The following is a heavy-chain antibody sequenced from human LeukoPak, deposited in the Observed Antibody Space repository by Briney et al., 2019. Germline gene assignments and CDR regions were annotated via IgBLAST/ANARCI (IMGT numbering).Heavy chain of an antibody. CDR1: GFSFSTFG. CDR2: IWNDGSKK. D-gene: IGHD3-16*01. V-gene: IGHV3-33*08. J-gene: IGHJ4*02. CDR3: GRDSLGGDY. Sequence: VGSLRLSCAASGFSFSTFGMHWARRAPGKGLEWVAVIWNDGSKKFYAESVKGRFTISRDNSQNTLYLQMNRLRAEDTAVYYCGRDSLGGDYWGQRTLVTVSS.